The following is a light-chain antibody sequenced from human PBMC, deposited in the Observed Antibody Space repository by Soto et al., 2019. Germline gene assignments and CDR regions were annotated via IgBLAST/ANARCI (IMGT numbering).Light chain of an antibody. CDR1: QDVSSY. Sequence: IQMTQSPSSLSATVGDRVTITCRASQDVSSYLVWYQQKPGRAPELLIYAASTLQSGVPLRFSGSGSGTEFTLTISSLQPEDFATYYCQQLSYYPRTFGQGTKVEIK. CDR3: QQLSYYPRT. CDR2: AAS. J-gene: IGKJ2*01. V-gene: IGKV1-9*01.